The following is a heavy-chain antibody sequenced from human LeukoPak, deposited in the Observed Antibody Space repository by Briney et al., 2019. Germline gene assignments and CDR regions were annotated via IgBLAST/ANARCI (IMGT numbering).Heavy chain of an antibody. CDR3: AKVRGYPHFDADFDY. V-gene: IGHV3-23*01. Sequence: HPGGSLRLSCAASGFTFSGFAMTWVRQAPGKGLEWVSSIGSDYKTHYSESVKGRFAISRDNSKNTVYLQMNSLRVEDTAVYYCAKVRGYPHFDADFDYWGQGTLVTISS. D-gene: IGHD3-22*01. J-gene: IGHJ4*02. CDR2: IGSDYKT. CDR1: GFTFSGFA.